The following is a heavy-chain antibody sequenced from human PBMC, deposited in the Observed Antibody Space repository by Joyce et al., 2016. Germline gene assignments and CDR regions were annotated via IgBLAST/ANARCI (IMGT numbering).Heavy chain of an antibody. CDR3: ARDTYYYGSSGFDY. D-gene: IGHD3-22*01. Sequence: QVQLQESGPGLVKPSETLSLTCTVSGGSISSSSYYWGWLRQPPGKGRGWIGSIYYSGSTYYNPSLKSRVTISVDTSNNHFSLKLNSVTAADTAVYYCARDTYYYGSSGFDYWGQGTLVTVSS. CDR1: GGSISSSSYY. CDR2: IYYSGST. V-gene: IGHV4-39*07. J-gene: IGHJ4*02.